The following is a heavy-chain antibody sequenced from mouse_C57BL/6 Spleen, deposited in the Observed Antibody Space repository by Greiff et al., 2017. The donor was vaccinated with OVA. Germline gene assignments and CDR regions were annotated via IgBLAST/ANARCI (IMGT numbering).Heavy chain of an antibody. CDR2: IYYSGTI. CDR1: GISITTGNYR. D-gene: IGHD2-3*01. J-gene: IGHJ1*03. V-gene: IGHV3-5*01. Sequence: DVQLQESGPGLVKPSQTVFLTCTVTGISITTGNYRWSWIRQFPGNKLEWIGYIYYSGTITYNPSLTSRTTITRDTPKNQFFLEMNSLTAEDTATYYCARVYDGYSYWYFDVWGTGTTVTVSS. CDR3: ARVYDGYSYWYFDV.